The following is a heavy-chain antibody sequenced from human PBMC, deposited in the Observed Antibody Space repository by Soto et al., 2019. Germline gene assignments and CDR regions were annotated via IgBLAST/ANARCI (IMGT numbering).Heavy chain of an antibody. CDR1: DGSIRCYY. Sequence: TSETLSLTSTVHDGSIRCYYLYCNRQPQGKGLEWIGEINHGGTSNYNPSLKSRASISVDTAKNQFSLKLTSVTAADTALYSCPSSSFLRSGDLFHGLDVWGQGTTVTVSS. D-gene: IGHD3-10*01. J-gene: IGHJ6*02. CDR3: PSSSFLRSGDLFHGLDV. CDR2: INHGGTS. V-gene: IGHV4-34*05.